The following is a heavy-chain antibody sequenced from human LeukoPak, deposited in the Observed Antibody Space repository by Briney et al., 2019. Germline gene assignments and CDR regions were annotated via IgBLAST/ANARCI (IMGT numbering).Heavy chain of an antibody. Sequence: GGSLRLSCAASGFTFSSYGMHWVRQAPGKGLEWVAVVWDDGSSQNYADSVKGRFTISRDNSKNTLYVQMNSLRAEDTAVYYCAKSGNDYVWGSYRPDYWGQGTPVTVSS. CDR3: AKSGNDYVWGSYRPDY. CDR2: VWDDGSSQ. CDR1: GFTFSSYG. J-gene: IGHJ4*02. D-gene: IGHD3-16*02. V-gene: IGHV3-33*06.